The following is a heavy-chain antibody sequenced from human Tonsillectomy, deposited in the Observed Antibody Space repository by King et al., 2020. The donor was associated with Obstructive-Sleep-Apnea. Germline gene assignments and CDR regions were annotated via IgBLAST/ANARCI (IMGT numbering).Heavy chain of an antibody. V-gene: IGHV3-23*04. CDR1: GFTFNSYA. CDR2: IDAGGGSR. D-gene: IGHD4-23*01. Sequence: EVQLVESGGGLVQPGGSLRLSCVASGFTFNSYAMSWVRQAPGKGLEWVSGIDAGGGSRWHADSVKGRFTISRDNRKVTLYLQMDSLRAEDPALYYCAKDYRGPETIDYWGQGTLVTVSS. CDR3: AKDYRGPETIDY. J-gene: IGHJ4*02.